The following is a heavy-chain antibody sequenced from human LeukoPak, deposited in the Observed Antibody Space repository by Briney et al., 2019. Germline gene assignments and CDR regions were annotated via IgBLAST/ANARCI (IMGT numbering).Heavy chain of an antibody. Sequence: GGSLRLSCAASGFTFSTYGMHWVRQAPGKGLEWVAFIRYDGSNKYYADSVKGRFSISRDNSKNTLYLQMNSLRAEDTAVYFCAKDKDPWKSTSISDFEYWGQGTLVTVSS. CDR2: IRYDGSNK. CDR3: AKDKDPWKSTSISDFEY. J-gene: IGHJ4*02. V-gene: IGHV3-30*02. D-gene: IGHD1-1*01. CDR1: GFTFSTYG.